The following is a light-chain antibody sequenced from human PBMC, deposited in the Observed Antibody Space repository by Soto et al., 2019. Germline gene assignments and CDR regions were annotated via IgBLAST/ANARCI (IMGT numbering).Light chain of an antibody. Sequence: EIVLTQSPATLSLSPGERATLSCRASQSVSSYLAWYQQKPGQAPRLLIYDASNRATGIPARFSGSGSGTDFTLTISSLEPEDSAIYYCQQRLNWPPLTFGGGTEVEIK. CDR3: QQRLNWPPLT. J-gene: IGKJ4*01. CDR1: QSVSSY. CDR2: DAS. V-gene: IGKV3-11*01.